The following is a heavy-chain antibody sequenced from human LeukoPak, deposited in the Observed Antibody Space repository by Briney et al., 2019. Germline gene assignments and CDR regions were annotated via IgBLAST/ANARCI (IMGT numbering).Heavy chain of an antibody. CDR2: INPNSGGT. V-gene: IGHV1-2*02. CDR3: ARAENIVVVPAAIFDP. CDR1: GYTFTGYY. Sequence: ASVKVSCTASGYTFTGYYMHWVRQAPGQGLEWMGWINPNSGGTNYAQKSQGRVTMTRDTSISTAYMELSRLRSDDTAVYYCARAENIVVVPAAIFDPWGQGTLVTVSS. D-gene: IGHD2-2*02. J-gene: IGHJ5*02.